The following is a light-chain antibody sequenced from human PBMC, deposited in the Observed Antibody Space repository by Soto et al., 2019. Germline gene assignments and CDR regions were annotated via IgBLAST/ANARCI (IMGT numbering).Light chain of an antibody. CDR3: QQLRMYPST. CDR2: AAS. Sequence: IQLTQSPSSLSASVGDRVTITCRASQDIAIYLAWYQQKPGEAPKLLIYAASTLYGVVPSRLSGSGSGTDFALTITSLQAEDFATYYCQQLRMYPSTFGGGTKVEIK. V-gene: IGKV1-9*01. J-gene: IGKJ4*01. CDR1: QDIAIY.